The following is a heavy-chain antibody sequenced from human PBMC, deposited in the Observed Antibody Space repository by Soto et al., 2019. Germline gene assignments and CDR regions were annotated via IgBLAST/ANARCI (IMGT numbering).Heavy chain of an antibody. CDR1: GFTFSSYA. CDR2: ISYDGSNK. J-gene: IGHJ4*02. Sequence: GGSLRLSCAASGFTFSSYAMHWVRQAPGKGLEWVAVISYDGSNKYYADSVKGRFTISRDNSKNTLYLQMNSLRAEDTAVYYCARGPAAAGLYYFDYWGQGTLVTVSS. CDR3: ARGPAAAGLYYFDY. V-gene: IGHV3-30-3*01. D-gene: IGHD6-13*01.